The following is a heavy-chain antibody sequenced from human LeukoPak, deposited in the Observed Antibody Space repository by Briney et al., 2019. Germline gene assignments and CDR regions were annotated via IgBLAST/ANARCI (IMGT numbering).Heavy chain of an antibody. CDR1: GYTFTSYG. CDR3: ARDEAQSHPAAARHPAEPGAEWDY. Sequence: ASVKVSCKASGYTFTSYGISWVRQAPGQGLEWMGWISAYNGNTNYAQKLQGRVTMTTDTSTSTAYMELRSLRSDDTAVYYCARDEAQSHPAAARHPAEPGAEWDYWGQGTLVTVSS. D-gene: IGHD6-6*01. J-gene: IGHJ4*02. CDR2: ISAYNGNT. V-gene: IGHV1-18*01.